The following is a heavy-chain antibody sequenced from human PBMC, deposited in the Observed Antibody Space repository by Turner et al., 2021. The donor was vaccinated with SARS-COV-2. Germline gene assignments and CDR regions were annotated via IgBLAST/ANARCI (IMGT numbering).Heavy chain of an antibody. D-gene: IGHD3-16*02. V-gene: IGHV4-34*01. Sequence: QVQLQQWGAGLLKPSETLSLTCAVYGGSFSGYYWSWIRQPPGKGLEWIGEINHSGSTNYNPSLKSRVTISVDTSKNQFSLKLSSVTAADTAVYYCARAYRGAITSLGYWGQGTLVTVAS. CDR1: GGSFSGYY. J-gene: IGHJ4*02. CDR3: ARAYRGAITSLGY. CDR2: INHSGST.